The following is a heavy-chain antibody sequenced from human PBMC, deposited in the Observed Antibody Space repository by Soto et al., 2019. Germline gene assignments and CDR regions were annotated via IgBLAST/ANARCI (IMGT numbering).Heavy chain of an antibody. J-gene: IGHJ2*01. CDR1: GGSISSGGSY. V-gene: IGHV4-31*03. CDR3: AGGHCFSSSCSYLDL. Sequence: QVQLQESGPGLVKPSQTLSLTCTVSGGSISSGGSYWSWIRQSPGKGLEWIGYIYYSGTTYYNPSLKSRVCISRDTSKNQFSLRLGSVTAADTASYYCAGGHCFSSSCSYLDLWGRGTLVTVSS. D-gene: IGHD2-2*01. CDR2: IYYSGTT.